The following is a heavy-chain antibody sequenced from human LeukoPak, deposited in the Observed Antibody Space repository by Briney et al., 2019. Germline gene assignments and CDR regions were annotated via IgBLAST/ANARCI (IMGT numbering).Heavy chain of an antibody. CDR3: ARASDPWLQLT. J-gene: IGHJ5*02. CDR2: IKQDGSEK. D-gene: IGHD5-24*01. Sequence: GGSLRLSCAASGFSFTMYGIHWVRQAPGKGLEWVGNIKQDGSEKRYADSVRGRFSISRDNAQTSLYLQMNSLKAEDTAVYYCARASDPWLQLTWGQGTLVTVSS. CDR1: GFSFTMYG. V-gene: IGHV3-7*05.